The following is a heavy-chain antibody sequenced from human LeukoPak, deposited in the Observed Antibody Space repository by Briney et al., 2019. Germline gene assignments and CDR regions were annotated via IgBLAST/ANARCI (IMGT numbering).Heavy chain of an antibody. CDR1: GYRFTDYY. D-gene: IGHD5-18*01. V-gene: IGHV1-8*02. Sequence: ASVKVSCRASGYRFTDYYIHWARQAPGQGLEWMGWMNPNSGNTGYAQKFQGRVTMTRNTSISTAYMELSSLRSEDTAVYYCARAYKAWIQLWLTHITDRYEMFDYWGQGTLVTVSS. J-gene: IGHJ4*02. CDR2: MNPNSGNT. CDR3: ARAYKAWIQLWLTHITDRYEMFDY.